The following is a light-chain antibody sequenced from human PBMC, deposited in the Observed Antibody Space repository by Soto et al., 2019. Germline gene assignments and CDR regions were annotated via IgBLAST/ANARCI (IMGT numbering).Light chain of an antibody. Sequence: QSGLTQPPSGSAAPGQKVTISCSGSSCNIGRNSVSWYQHRPGTAPKLLISYDNKRPSGIPDRFSGSTSGTSANLGIPGLHTGDEADYYCGSWNTSLSAYVFGTGTQVPVL. CDR3: GSWNTSLSAYV. V-gene: IGLV1-51*01. J-gene: IGLJ1*01. CDR2: YDN. CDR1: SCNIGRNS.